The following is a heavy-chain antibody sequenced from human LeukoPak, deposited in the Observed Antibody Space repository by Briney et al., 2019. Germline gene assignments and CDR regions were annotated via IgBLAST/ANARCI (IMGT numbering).Heavy chain of an antibody. Sequence: GGSLRLSCAASGFTFSSYWMSWVRQAPGKGLEWVANIKQDGSEKYYVDSVKGRFTISRDNAKNSLYLQMNSLRAEDTAVYYCARKGAAAFRGFLGAFDIWGQGTMVTVSS. CDR1: GFTFSSYW. D-gene: IGHD6-13*01. V-gene: IGHV3-7*01. CDR2: IKQDGSEK. J-gene: IGHJ3*02. CDR3: ARKGAAAFRGFLGAFDI.